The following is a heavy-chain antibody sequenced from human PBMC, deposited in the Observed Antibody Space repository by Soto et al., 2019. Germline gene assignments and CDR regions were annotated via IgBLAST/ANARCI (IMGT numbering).Heavy chain of an antibody. V-gene: IGHV1-69*13. CDR1: GGTFSSYA. CDR2: IIPIFGTA. CDR3: ARHAPIDYYDSSGYYAYGMDV. Sequence: SVKVSCKASGGTFSSYAISWVRQAPGQGLEWMGGIIPIFGTANYAQKFQGRDTITADESTSTAYMELSSLRSEDTAVYYCARHAPIDYYDSSGYYAYGMDVWGQGTTVTVSS. J-gene: IGHJ6*02. D-gene: IGHD3-22*01.